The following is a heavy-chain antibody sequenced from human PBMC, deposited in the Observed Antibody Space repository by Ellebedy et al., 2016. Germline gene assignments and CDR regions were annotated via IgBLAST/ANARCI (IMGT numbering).Heavy chain of an antibody. CDR3: RQGHYADL. CDR1: GLNFNTFF. Sequence: GGSLRLSXTASGLNFNTFFMSWVRQAPGKGLEWVSTISAGSDTTRLADSVKDRFTISRDSSKNSVYLRMNNLRAEDTAVYYCRQGHYADLWGQGTLVTVSS. V-gene: IGHV3-23*01. CDR2: ISAGSDTT. D-gene: IGHD4-17*01. J-gene: IGHJ4*02.